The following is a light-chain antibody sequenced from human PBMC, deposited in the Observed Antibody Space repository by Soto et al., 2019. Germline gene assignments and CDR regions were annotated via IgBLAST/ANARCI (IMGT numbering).Light chain of an antibody. V-gene: IGKV1-39*01. CDR2: ATS. J-gene: IGKJ4*01. Sequence: DIHMTQSPSSLSASVGDRVTITCRASQNIKKFFNWYQQRPGKAPSALIHATSTLQNGVSSRFSGSGSDTDFTLTITSLQPEDFATYFCQQSYSSPLTFGGGTKVEL. CDR3: QQSYSSPLT. CDR1: QNIKKF.